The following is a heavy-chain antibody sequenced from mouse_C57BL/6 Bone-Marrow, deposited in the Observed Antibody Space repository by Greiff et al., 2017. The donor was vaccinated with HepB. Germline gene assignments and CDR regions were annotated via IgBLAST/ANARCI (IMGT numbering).Heavy chain of an antibody. Sequence: EVQLQQSGPELVKPGASVKISCKASGYTFTDYYMNWVKQSHGKSLEWIGDINPNNGGTSYNQKFKGKATLTVDKSSSTAYMELRSLTSEDSAVYYCARGTTVVATRDYWGQGTTLTVSS. D-gene: IGHD1-1*01. CDR1: GYTFTDYY. V-gene: IGHV1-26*01. J-gene: IGHJ2*01. CDR2: INPNNGGT. CDR3: ARGTTVVATRDY.